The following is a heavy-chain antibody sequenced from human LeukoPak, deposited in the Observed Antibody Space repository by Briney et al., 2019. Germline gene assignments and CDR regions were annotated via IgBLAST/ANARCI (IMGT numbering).Heavy chain of an antibody. CDR2: IKQDGSET. CDR1: GFTFSSYW. V-gene: IGHV3-7*01. J-gene: IGHJ5*02. CDR3: ASSDLGAVTSATLANWFDP. D-gene: IGHD3-16*01. Sequence: PGGSLRLSCAVSGFTFSSYWMSWVRQAPGKGLEWVANIKQDGSETYYVDAVKGRFTIPRDNAKNSLYLQINSLKAEDTAVYYCASSDLGAVTSATLANWFDPWGQGTLVTVSS.